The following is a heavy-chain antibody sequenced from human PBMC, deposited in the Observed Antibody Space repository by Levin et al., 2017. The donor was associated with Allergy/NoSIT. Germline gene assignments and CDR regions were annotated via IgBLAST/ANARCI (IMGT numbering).Heavy chain of an antibody. D-gene: IGHD1-26*01. V-gene: IGHV1-2*02. CDR1: GYTFTDYY. CDR2: INPNSGGT. Sequence: PGGSLRLSCKASGYTFTDYYMHWVRQAPGQGLEWMGWINPNSGGTNCAQKFQGRVTMTRDTSISTAYMELSSLGSDDTAVYYCARDGSMDVWGQGTTVTVSS. CDR3: ARDGSMDV. J-gene: IGHJ6*02.